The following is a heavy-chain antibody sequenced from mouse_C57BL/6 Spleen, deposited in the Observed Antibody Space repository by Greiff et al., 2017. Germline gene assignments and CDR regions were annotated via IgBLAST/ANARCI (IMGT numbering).Heavy chain of an antibody. CDR3: SRLDEKYFDD. CDR1: GYTFTSYW. V-gene: IGHV1-50*01. J-gene: IGHJ2*01. Sequence: QVQLQQPGAELVKPGASVKLSCKASGYTFTSYWMQWVKQRPGQGLEWIGEFDPSASYTNYNQKVKGKATCTVDTSSSTAYMQRSSLTSEDSAVYYCSRLDEKYFDDWGQGTTRTVSS. CDR2: FDPSASYT.